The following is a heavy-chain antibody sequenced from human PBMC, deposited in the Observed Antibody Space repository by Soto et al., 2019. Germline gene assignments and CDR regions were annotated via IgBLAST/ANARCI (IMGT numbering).Heavy chain of an antibody. CDR3: ARRYGASFDY. CDR1: CCSIRIYN. Sequence: PETLSLTATFYCCSIRIYNSCWIRQPPGKGLEWIGYIYYSGSTNYNPSLKSRVTISVDTSKNQFSLKLSSVTAADTAVYYCARRYGASFDYWGQGTLVTVS. CDR2: IYYSGST. D-gene: IGHD4-17*01. J-gene: IGHJ4*02. V-gene: IGHV4-59*01.